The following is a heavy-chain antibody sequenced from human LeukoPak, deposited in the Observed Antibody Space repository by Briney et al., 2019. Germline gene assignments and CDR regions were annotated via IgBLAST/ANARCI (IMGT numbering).Heavy chain of an antibody. D-gene: IGHD4-23*01. CDR2: TVVGSGNT. J-gene: IGHJ3*01. CDR3: AAEGRPTVVTFRKGAVDL. V-gene: IGHV1-58*01. CDR1: GFTFTSSA. Sequence: SVKVSCKASGFTFTSSAVQWVRQARGQRLEWIGWTVVGSGNTNYAQKFQERVTITRDMSTSTVYMELSSLRSEDTAVYYCAAEGRPTVVTFRKGAVDLWGQGTMVTVSS.